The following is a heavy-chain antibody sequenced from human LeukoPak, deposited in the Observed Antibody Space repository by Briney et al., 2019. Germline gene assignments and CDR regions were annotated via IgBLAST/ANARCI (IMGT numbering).Heavy chain of an antibody. V-gene: IGHV4-39*07. CDR1: GGSISSSSYY. CDR2: INHSGST. J-gene: IGHJ3*02. Sequence: SETLSLTCTVSGGSISSSSYYWGWIRQPPGKGLEWIGEINHSGSTNYNPSLKSRVTISVDTSKNQFSLKLSSVTAADTAVYYCALSHLVGVVVTAADAFDIWGQGTMVTVSS. D-gene: IGHD2-21*02. CDR3: ALSHLVGVVVTAADAFDI.